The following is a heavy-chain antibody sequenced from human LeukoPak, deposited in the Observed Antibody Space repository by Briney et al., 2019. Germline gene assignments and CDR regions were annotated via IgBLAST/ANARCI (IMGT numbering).Heavy chain of an antibody. CDR3: ARDLSHQLGYFDK. Sequence: QSSETLSLTCTVSGYTISSGYYWGWIRQAPGKAPEWMGTIFHFGNTYNNPSLESRVILSIDTSKNQFSLKLNSVTAADTAVYYCARDLSHQLGYFDKWGQGILVTVSS. CDR2: IFHFGNT. CDR1: GYTISSGYY. D-gene: IGHD1-1*01. J-gene: IGHJ4*02. V-gene: IGHV4-38-2*02.